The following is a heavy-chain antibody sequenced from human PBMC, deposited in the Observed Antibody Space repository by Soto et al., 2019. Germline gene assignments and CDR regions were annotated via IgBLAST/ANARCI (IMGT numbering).Heavy chain of an antibody. CDR3: ARVSATGTRWFDP. V-gene: IGHV4-31*03. Sequence: SETLSLTCTVSGGSISSGAYYWGWIRQHPGKGWEWFGYIPLGGTAYCTPSPKSRVSLSFPRSKGQFSLVVSSLIAGAMAVCYCARVSATGTRWFDPWGPGTRVTVPS. D-gene: IGHD3-9*01. CDR1: GGSISSGAYY. CDR2: IPLGGTA. J-gene: IGHJ5*02.